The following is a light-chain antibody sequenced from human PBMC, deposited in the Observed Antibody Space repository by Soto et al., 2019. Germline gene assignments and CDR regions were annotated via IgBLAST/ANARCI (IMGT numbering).Light chain of an antibody. CDR3: QKYDRVPWT. Sequence: DIQMTQSPSSLSASVGDRVTITCRASQDINAYLAWYQQRPGSVPKVVIYGASTLQPGVPPRFSGSGSGTDFTLTISSLQPEDVATYYCQKYDRVPWTFGQGTKVEIK. CDR2: GAS. V-gene: IGKV1-27*01. CDR1: QDINAY. J-gene: IGKJ1*01.